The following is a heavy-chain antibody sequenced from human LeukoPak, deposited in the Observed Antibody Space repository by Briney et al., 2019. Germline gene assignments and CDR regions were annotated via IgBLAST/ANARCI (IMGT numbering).Heavy chain of an antibody. CDR3: ARERAAPLGYMDV. CDR2: IYYSGST. V-gene: IGHV4-39*07. Sequence: SETLSLTCTVSGGSISSSSYYWGWIRQPPGKGLEWLGSIYYSGSTYYSPSLKSRVTISVDTSKNNFSLKLTSVTAADTAVYYCARERAAPLGYMDVWGKGTTVTVSS. D-gene: IGHD6-13*01. CDR1: GGSISSSSYY. J-gene: IGHJ6*03.